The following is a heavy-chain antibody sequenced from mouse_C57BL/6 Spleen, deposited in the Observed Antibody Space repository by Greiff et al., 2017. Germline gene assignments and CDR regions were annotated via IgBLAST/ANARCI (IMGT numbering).Heavy chain of an antibody. CDR2: IYPGDGDT. CDR3: ASELGRYFDV. J-gene: IGHJ1*03. V-gene: IGHV1-82*01. Sequence: QVQLKESGPELVKPGASVKISCKASGYAFSSSWMNWVQQRPGKGLEWIGRIYPGDGDTNYNGKFTGKATLTADKSSSTAYMQLSSLTSEDSAVYFCASELGRYFDVWGTGTTVTVSS. CDR1: GYAFSSSW. D-gene: IGHD4-1*01.